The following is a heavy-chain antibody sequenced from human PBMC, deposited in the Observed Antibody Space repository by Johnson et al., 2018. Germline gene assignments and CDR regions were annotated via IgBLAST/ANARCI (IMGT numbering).Heavy chain of an antibody. V-gene: IGHV4-34*01. Sequence: QVQLQQWGAGLLKSSETLSLTCAVYGGSFSGYYWSWIRQPPGKGLEWIGEINHRGSTNYNPSLKSRVTISEDTSKNQFSLKLSSVTAADTAVYYCARPKYYYYYMDVWGKGTTVTVSS. J-gene: IGHJ6*03. CDR3: ARPKYYYYYMDV. CDR1: GGSFSGYY. CDR2: INHRGST.